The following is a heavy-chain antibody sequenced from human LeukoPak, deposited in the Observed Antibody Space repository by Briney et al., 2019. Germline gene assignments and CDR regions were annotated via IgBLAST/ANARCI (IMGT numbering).Heavy chain of an antibody. J-gene: IGHJ4*02. CDR1: GFTLSSYE. V-gene: IGHV3-48*03. CDR3: ASANWGSSHYPDY. Sequence: GGSLRLSCAASGFTLSSYEMHWVRLAPGKGLEWISYISRTGNSIYYADSVKGRFTISRDNSKNTLYLQMHTLRVEDTAVYFCASANWGSSHYPDYWGQGTMVTVSS. D-gene: IGHD7-27*01. CDR2: ISRTGNSI.